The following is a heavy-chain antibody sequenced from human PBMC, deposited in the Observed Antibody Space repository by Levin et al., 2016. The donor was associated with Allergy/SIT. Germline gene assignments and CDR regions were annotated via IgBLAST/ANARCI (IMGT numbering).Heavy chain of an antibody. CDR3: ARGTSFWSGYSAGARFDP. CDR1: GYTFTSYA. V-gene: IGHV1-3*01. Sequence: ASVKVSCKASGYTFTSYAMHWVRQAPGQRLEWMGWINAGNGNTKYSQKFQGRVTITRDTSASTAYMELSSLRSEDTAVYYCARGTSFWSGYSAGARFDPWGQGTLVTVSS. CDR2: INAGNGNT. D-gene: IGHD3-3*01. J-gene: IGHJ5*02.